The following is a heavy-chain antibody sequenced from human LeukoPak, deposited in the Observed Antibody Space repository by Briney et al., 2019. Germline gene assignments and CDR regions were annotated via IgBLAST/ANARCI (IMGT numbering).Heavy chain of an antibody. Sequence: GSSVKVSCKASGGTFSSYAISWVRQAPGQGLEWMGGIIPISGTANYAQKFQGRVTITADESTSTAYMELSSLRSEDTAVYCCARDLSYRGSSSWYDHWGQGTLVTVSS. CDR2: IIPISGTA. J-gene: IGHJ5*02. V-gene: IGHV1-69*01. D-gene: IGHD6-13*01. CDR1: GGTFSSYA. CDR3: ARDLSYRGSSSWYDH.